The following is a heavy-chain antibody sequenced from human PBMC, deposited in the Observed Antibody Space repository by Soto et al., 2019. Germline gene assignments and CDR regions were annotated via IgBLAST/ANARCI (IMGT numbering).Heavy chain of an antibody. CDR2: IWYDGSNE. V-gene: IGHV3-33*01. J-gene: IGHJ5*02. CDR3: ARGAIENWSDP. D-gene: IGHD2-21*01. Sequence: QVQLVESGGGVVQPGRSLRLSCAASGFTFSSYGMHWVRQAPGKGLEWVAIIWYDGSNEYYADSVKGRFTISRDNSNNTLYLKTSSLRAEDTAVYYCARGAIENWSDPWGQGTLVTVSS. CDR1: GFTFSSYG.